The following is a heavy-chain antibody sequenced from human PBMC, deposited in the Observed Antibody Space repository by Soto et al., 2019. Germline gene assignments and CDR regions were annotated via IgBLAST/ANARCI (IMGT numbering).Heavy chain of an antibody. CDR2: ISYDGSNK. J-gene: IGHJ6*02. CDR3: ARVFPGTYYDFWSGSQSYYYGMDV. CDR1: GFTFSSYA. V-gene: IGHV3-30-3*01. D-gene: IGHD3-3*01. Sequence: PGGSLRLSCAASGFTFSSYAMHWVRQAPGKGLEWVAVISYDGSNKYYADSVKGRFTISRDNSKNTLYLQMNSLRAEDTAVYYCARVFPGTYYDFWSGSQSYYYGMDVWGQGTTVTVSS.